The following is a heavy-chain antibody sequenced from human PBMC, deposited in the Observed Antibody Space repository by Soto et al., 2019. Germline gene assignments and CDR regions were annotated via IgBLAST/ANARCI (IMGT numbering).Heavy chain of an antibody. CDR1: GFPFSIYS. CDR3: ARSVEGHFDY. J-gene: IGHJ4*02. V-gene: IGHV3-48*02. CDR2: ITSDTNTI. Sequence: EVQLVESGGGLVQPGGSLSLPCVASGFPFSIYSMNWVRQAPGKGLEWSSYITSDTNTIKYADSVKGRFTISRDNAKNLVYLQMNSLRDEDTAVYFCARSVEGHFDYWGQGTVVTVSS. D-gene: IGHD6-19*01.